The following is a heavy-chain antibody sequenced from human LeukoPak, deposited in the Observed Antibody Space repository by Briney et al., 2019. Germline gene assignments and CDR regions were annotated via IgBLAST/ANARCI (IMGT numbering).Heavy chain of an antibody. Sequence: PGGSLRLSCAASGFTFRNYWMNWVRQAPGKGLEWVANINEDGSEKNYVDSVKGRFTTSRDNAKNSVFLQMNSLRAEDTAVYYCARFSRSESGYWGQGTLVTVSS. J-gene: IGHJ4*02. V-gene: IGHV3-7*05. CDR2: INEDGSEK. CDR1: GFTFRNYW. D-gene: IGHD6-25*01. CDR3: ARFSRSESGY.